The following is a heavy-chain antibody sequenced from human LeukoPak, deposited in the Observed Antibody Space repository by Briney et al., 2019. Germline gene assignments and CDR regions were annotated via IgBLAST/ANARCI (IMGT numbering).Heavy chain of an antibody. CDR3: ARSPFAPYYYGSGSYYWFDP. J-gene: IGHJ5*02. Sequence: SGTLSLTCTVSGGSISSYYWSWIRQPPGKGLEWIGYIYYSGSTNYNPSLKSRVTISVDTSKNQFSLKLSSVTAADTAVYYCARSPFAPYYYGSGSYYWFDPWGQGTLVTVSS. CDR1: GGSISSYY. D-gene: IGHD3-10*01. V-gene: IGHV4-59*01. CDR2: IYYSGST.